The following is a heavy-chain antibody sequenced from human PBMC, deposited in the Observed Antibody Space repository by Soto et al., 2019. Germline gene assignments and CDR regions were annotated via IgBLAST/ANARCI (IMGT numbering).Heavy chain of an antibody. V-gene: IGHV3-23*01. CDR2: ISNRGSDT. CDR1: EFTFLNYD. J-gene: IGHJ4*02. CDR3: AKDTYSSSWCF. D-gene: IGHD6-13*01. Sequence: VCLSLSCACSEFTFLNYDMTWVRQAPGKGLEWVSSISNRGSDTYYVDSVKGRFTISRDNSKNTLYLQMNSLRAEDTAVYYCAKDTYSSSWCFWGQGTLVTVPS.